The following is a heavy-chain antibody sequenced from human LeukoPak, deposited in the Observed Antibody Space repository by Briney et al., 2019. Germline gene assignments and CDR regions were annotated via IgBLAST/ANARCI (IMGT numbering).Heavy chain of an antibody. V-gene: IGHV3-23*01. CDR2: ISDSGGST. D-gene: IGHD3-10*01. CDR3: AKGLAGSGILSNWFDP. Sequence: GGSLRLSCAASGFTFSISAMSWVRQAPGKGLEWVSGISDSGGSTFYADSVKGRFTISRDNSKNTLYLQMNSLRAEDTAVYYCAKGLAGSGILSNWFDPWGQGTLVTVSS. J-gene: IGHJ5*02. CDR1: GFTFSISA.